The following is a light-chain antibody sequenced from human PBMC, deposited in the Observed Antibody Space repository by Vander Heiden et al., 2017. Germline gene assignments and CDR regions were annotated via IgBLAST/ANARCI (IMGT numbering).Light chain of an antibody. CDR2: KAS. V-gene: IGKV1-5*03. CDR1: QSIGSC. J-gene: IGKJ2*01. Sequence: IQMTQSPSTLSASVGDRVTITCRTSQSIGSCLAWYQQKPGKAPKLLIYKASSLESGVPSRFSGSGSGTEFTLTISSLQPDDFATYYCQQYNSYPYTFGQGTKLEIK. CDR3: QQYNSYPYT.